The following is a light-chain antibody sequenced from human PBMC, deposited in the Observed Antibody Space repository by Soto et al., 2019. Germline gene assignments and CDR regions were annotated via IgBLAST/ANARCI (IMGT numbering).Light chain of an antibody. CDR3: MQSTQLPPT. CDR1: QSLLHITGETF. CDR2: EVS. V-gene: IGKV2D-29*02. Sequence: VMTQTPLSLSVAPGQPASISCKSSQSLLHITGETFLFWFLQKPGQSPQLLIYEVSTRVSGGPDRFSGSGSGTDFTLEISRVETDDVGIYYCMQSTQLPPTFGQGTRLEIK. J-gene: IGKJ5*01.